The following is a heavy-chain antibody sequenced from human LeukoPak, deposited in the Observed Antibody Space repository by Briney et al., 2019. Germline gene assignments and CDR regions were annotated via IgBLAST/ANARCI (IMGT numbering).Heavy chain of an antibody. J-gene: IGHJ4*02. CDR3: ARYDILTGYYASY. Sequence: ASVKVSCKASGYTFRNYGITWVRQAPGQGLEWMGWIGTYNGNTDYAQKFQGRVIMTADTSTTTAYMELRSLRSDDTAVYYCARYDILTGYYASYWGQGTLVTVSS. V-gene: IGHV1-18*01. CDR2: IGTYNGNT. CDR1: GYTFRNYG. D-gene: IGHD3-9*01.